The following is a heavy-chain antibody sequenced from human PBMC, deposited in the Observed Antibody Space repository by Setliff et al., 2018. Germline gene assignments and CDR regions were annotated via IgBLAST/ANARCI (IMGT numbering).Heavy chain of an antibody. V-gene: IGHV4-59*08. D-gene: IGHD1-1*01. J-gene: IGHJ4*02. Sequence: PSETLSLTCSVSTASMTYYYWSWIRQPPGKGLEWIGHVYDTGSTKYSPSLKGRVTISMDTSVNEFSLRLTCVTAADTAMYYCAKGGTYRYFDFWGQGALVTVSS. CDR1: TASMTYYY. CDR2: VYDTGST. CDR3: AKGGTYRYFDF.